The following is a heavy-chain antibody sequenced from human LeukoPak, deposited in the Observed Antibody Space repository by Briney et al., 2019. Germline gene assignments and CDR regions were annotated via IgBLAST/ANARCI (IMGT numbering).Heavy chain of an antibody. CDR3: AADSMVRGVILVDY. Sequence: GASVKVSCKASGFTFTSSAVQWVRQARGQRLEWIGWIVVGSGNTNYAQKFQERVIITRDMSTSAAYMELSSLRSEDTAVYYCAADSMVRGVILVDYWGQGTLVTVSS. J-gene: IGHJ4*02. D-gene: IGHD3-10*01. CDR1: GFTFTSSA. CDR2: IVVGSGNT. V-gene: IGHV1-58*01.